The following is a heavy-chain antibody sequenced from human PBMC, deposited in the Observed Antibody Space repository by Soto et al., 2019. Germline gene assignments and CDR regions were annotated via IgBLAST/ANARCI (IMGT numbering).Heavy chain of an antibody. CDR2: ISFDGRNE. Sequence: QVQLMESGGGVVQPGRSLRLSCAPSGFAFSNYGMHWVRQAPGKGLEWVAVISFDGRNEFYADSVKGRFSISRDNSKNALYLQMNSLSVDDTSVYYCAKGAGRGIAAAGFHYWGQGTLVTVSS. D-gene: IGHD6-13*01. CDR3: AKGAGRGIAAAGFHY. CDR1: GFAFSNYG. V-gene: IGHV3-30*18. J-gene: IGHJ4*02.